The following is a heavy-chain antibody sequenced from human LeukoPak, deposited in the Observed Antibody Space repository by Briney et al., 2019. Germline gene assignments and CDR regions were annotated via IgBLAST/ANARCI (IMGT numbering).Heavy chain of an antibody. CDR2: INHSGST. CDR3: ARVGGI. CDR1: GGSFSGYY. V-gene: IGHV4-34*01. D-gene: IGHD3-10*01. Sequence: SETLSLTCAVYGGSFSGYYWIWIRQPPGKGLEWIGEINHSGSTNYNPSLKSRVTISVDTSKNQFSLKLSSATAADTAVYYCARVGGIWGQGTMVTVSS. J-gene: IGHJ3*02.